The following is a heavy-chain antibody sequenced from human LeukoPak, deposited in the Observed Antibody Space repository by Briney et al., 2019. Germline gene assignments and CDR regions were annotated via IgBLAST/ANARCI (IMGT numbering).Heavy chain of an antibody. D-gene: IGHD6-19*01. Sequence: SETLSLTCTVAGGSTRSVSYFWGWLRQPPGKNLEWIGSIHNSGRTYDNLSLRSRLNMSMDTSKNQISLKLRSVTAADTADYYCARVDASGWYLRHWGQGILVIVAT. CDR2: IHNSGRT. CDR1: GGSTRSVSYF. CDR3: ARVDASGWYLRH. V-gene: IGHV4-39*07. J-gene: IGHJ4*01.